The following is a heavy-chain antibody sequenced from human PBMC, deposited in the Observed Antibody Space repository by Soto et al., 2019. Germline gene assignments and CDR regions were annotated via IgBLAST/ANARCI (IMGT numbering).Heavy chain of an antibody. D-gene: IGHD3-3*01. J-gene: IGHJ4*02. CDR3: ARTTFTIFGVAHTDY. CDR2: IYYSGST. Sequence: SETLSLTCTVSGGSISSGGYYWSWIRQHPGKGLEWIGYIYYSGSTYYNPSLKSRVTISVDTSKNQFSLKLSSVTAADTAVYYCARTTFTIFGVAHTDYWGQGTLVTVSS. CDR1: GGSISSGGYY. V-gene: IGHV4-31*03.